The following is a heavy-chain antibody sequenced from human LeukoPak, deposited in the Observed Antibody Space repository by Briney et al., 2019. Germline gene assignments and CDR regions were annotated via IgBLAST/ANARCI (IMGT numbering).Heavy chain of an antibody. CDR3: TTKVIRGNSGDDYDD. CDR2: ISSDGNDK. Sequence: PGGSLRLSCAASGFTFGNYRMSWVRQAPGKGLEWVALISSDGNDKLYGDSVKGRFTISRDDSKSTLYLQMNSLRAEDTAVYYCTTKVIRGNSGDDYDDWGQGTLVTVSS. D-gene: IGHD5-12*01. J-gene: IGHJ4*02. V-gene: IGHV3-30*03. CDR1: GFTFGNYR.